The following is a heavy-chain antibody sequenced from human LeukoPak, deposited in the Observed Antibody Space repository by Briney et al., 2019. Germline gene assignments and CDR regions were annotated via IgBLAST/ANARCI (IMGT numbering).Heavy chain of an antibody. Sequence: ASVKVSCKASGYTFTGYYMHWVRQAPGQGLEWMGWINPNSGGTNYAQKFQGGVTMTRDTSISTAYMELSRLRSDDTAVYYCAIGGNYYDISFDPWGQGTLVTVSS. CDR1: GYTFTGYY. J-gene: IGHJ5*02. CDR2: INPNSGGT. D-gene: IGHD3-22*01. V-gene: IGHV1-2*02. CDR3: AIGGNYYDISFDP.